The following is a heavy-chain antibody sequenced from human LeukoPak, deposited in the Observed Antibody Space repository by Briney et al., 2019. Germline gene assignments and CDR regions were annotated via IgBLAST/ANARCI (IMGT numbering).Heavy chain of an antibody. D-gene: IGHD3-10*01. Sequence: GGSLRLSCAASGFTFSGSAMHWVRQASGRGLEWVGRIRSKANSYATAHAASVKGRFTISRDDSKNTAYLQMNSLKTEDTAVYYCTRLYYYGSGSYYTNYYYGMDVWGKGTTVTVSS. CDR1: GFTFSGSA. J-gene: IGHJ6*04. V-gene: IGHV3-73*01. CDR2: IRSKANSYAT. CDR3: TRLYYYGSGSYYTNYYYGMDV.